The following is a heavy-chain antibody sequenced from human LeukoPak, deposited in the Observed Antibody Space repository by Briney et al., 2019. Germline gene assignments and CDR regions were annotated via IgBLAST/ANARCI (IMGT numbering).Heavy chain of an antibody. J-gene: IGHJ4*02. CDR3: AKWASDNRAFDL. Sequence: VKPSETLSLTCTVSGTSITSYYWNWIRQAAGQGPEWIGYGHYSGNTKYNPPLKSRVTISVDTSKNRFSLRLSSVTAADTAVYFCAKWASDNRAFDLWGQGTLVTVSS. D-gene: IGHD2-8*01. CDR2: GHYSGNT. V-gene: IGHV4-59*08. CDR1: GTSITSYY.